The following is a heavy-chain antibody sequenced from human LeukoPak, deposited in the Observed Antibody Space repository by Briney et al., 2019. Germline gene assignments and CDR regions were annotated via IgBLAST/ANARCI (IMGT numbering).Heavy chain of an antibody. V-gene: IGHV3-7*01. CDR1: GFTFSSYW. Sequence: GGSLRLSCAASGFTFSSYWMSWVRQAPGKGLEWVANIKKDGSEKYYVDSVKGRFTISRDNAKTSLYLQMISLRAEDMAVYYCARHLSGVTGYTYGRGIDYWGQGTLVTVSS. CDR3: ARHLSGVTGYTYGRGIDY. J-gene: IGHJ4*02. CDR2: IKKDGSEK. D-gene: IGHD5-18*01.